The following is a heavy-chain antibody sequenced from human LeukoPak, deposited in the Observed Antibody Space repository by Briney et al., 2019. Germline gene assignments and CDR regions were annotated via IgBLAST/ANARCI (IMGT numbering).Heavy chain of an antibody. J-gene: IGHJ4*02. CDR1: GGSISSYY. Sequence: SETLSLTCTVSGGSISSYYWSWIRQPPGKGLEWIGYIYHSGSTNYNPSLKSRVTISVDTSKNQFSLKLSSVTAADTAVYYCARAAAGTMPTYWGQGTLVTVSS. D-gene: IGHD6-13*01. CDR3: ARAAAGTMPTY. V-gene: IGHV4-59*01. CDR2: IYHSGST.